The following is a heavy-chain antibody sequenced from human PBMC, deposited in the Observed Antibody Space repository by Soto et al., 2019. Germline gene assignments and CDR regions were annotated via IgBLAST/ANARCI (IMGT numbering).Heavy chain of an antibody. CDR1: GFTFSSYS. CDR3: ARDHYYDSSGYCFFDY. V-gene: IGHV3-48*02. CDR2: ISSSSSTI. Sequence: XGSLRLSCAAAGFTFSSYSRNWVRQAPGKGLEWVSYISSSSSTIYYADSVKGRFTISRDNAKNSLYLQMNSLRDEDTAVYYCARDHYYDSSGYCFFDYWGQGSLVTVSS. J-gene: IGHJ4*02. D-gene: IGHD3-22*01.